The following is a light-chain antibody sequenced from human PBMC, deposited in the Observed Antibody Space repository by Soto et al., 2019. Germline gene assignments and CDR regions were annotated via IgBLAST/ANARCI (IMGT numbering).Light chain of an antibody. CDR3: SSYAGSNNLGVV. CDR2: EVS. CDR1: SSDVGGYKY. Sequence: QSALTQPPSASGSPGQSVTISCTGTSSDVGGYKYVSWYQQHPGKAPKLMIYEVSKRPSGVPDRFSGSKSGNTASLTVSGLQAEDEADYYCSSYAGSNNLGVVFGGGTKVTVL. J-gene: IGLJ2*01. V-gene: IGLV2-8*01.